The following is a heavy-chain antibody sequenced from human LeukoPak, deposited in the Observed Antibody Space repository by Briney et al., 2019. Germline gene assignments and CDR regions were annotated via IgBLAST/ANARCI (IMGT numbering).Heavy chain of an antibody. CDR1: GFTLSSYS. CDR2: ISRSGNTI. V-gene: IGHV3-48*04. D-gene: IGHD3-10*01. CDR3: ARVATMVRVPLDALDI. Sequence: GGSLRLSCAASGFTLSSYSMNWVRQAPGKGLEWISYISRSGNTIYYADSVKGRFTTSRDNAKNSLYLQMNSLRVEDTAVYYCARVATMVRVPLDALDIWGQGTMVSVSS. J-gene: IGHJ3*02.